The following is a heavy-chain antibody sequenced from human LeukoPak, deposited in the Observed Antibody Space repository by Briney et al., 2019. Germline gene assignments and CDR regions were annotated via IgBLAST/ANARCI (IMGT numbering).Heavy chain of an antibody. J-gene: IGHJ4*02. Sequence: PGGSLRLSCAASGFTFSSYAVSWVRQAPGKGLEWVSGISGSGGSTYYADSVKGRFTISRDNSKNTLYLQMTSLRAEDTAVYYCAKEYSSGWYYFDYWGQGTLVTVSS. CDR2: ISGSGGST. CDR3: AKEYSSGWYYFDY. CDR1: GFTFSSYA. V-gene: IGHV3-23*01. D-gene: IGHD6-19*01.